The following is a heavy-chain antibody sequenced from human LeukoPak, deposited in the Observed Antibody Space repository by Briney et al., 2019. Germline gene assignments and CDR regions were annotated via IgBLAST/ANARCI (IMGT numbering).Heavy chain of an antibody. D-gene: IGHD1-26*01. CDR1: GYTFTSYD. CDR3: ARVRSQRDYYYYGMDV. J-gene: IGHJ6*02. CDR2: MNPNSGNT. Sequence: GASVKVSCKASGYTFTSYDINWVRQATGQGLEWMGWMNPNSGNTGYAQKFQGRVTMTRNTSISTAYMELSSLRSEDTAVYYCARVRSQRDYYYYGMDVWGQGTTVTVSS. V-gene: IGHV1-8*01.